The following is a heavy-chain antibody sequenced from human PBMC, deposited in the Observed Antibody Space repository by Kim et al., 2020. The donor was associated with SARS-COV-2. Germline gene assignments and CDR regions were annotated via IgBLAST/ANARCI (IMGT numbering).Heavy chain of an antibody. Sequence: GGSLRLSCTASGFRLSNNWMTWVRQAPGKGLEWVANIKEEEKYYVDSVRGRFTISRDNVKNSMYLQMNSLRAEDTAVYYCIIPSIDYWGQGTLVTVSS. CDR2: IKEEEK. D-gene: IGHD2-2*01. J-gene: IGHJ4*02. CDR1: GFRLSNNW. CDR3: IIPSIDY. V-gene: IGHV3-7*03.